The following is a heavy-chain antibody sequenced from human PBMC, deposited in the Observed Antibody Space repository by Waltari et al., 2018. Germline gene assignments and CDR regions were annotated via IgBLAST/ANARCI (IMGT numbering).Heavy chain of an antibody. D-gene: IGHD1-26*01. CDR1: GGSISSSSYY. CDR2: IYYSGST. Sequence: QLQLQESGPGLVKPSETLSRTCTVSGGSISSSSYYWGWLRQPPGKGLEWIGSIYYSGSTYYNPSLKSRVTISVDTSKNPFSLKLSSVTAADTAVYYRARRVGGSYPFDSWGQGTLVTVSS. CDR3: ARRVGGSYPFDS. J-gene: IGHJ4*02. V-gene: IGHV4-39*07.